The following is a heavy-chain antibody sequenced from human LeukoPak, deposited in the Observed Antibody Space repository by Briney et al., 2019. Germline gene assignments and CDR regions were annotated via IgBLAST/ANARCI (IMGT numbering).Heavy chain of an antibody. CDR2: ISSSGSTI. CDR1: GFTFSSDA. Sequence: PGGSLRLSCAASGFTFSSDAMHWVRQAPGKGLEWVSYISSSGSTIYYADSVKGRFTISRDNAENSLYLQMNSLRAEDTAVYYCAELGITMIGGVWGKGTTVTISS. V-gene: IGHV3-48*03. J-gene: IGHJ6*04. D-gene: IGHD3-10*02. CDR3: AELGITMIGGV.